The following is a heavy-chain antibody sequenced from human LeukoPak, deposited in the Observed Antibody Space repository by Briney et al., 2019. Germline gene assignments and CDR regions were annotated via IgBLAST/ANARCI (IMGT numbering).Heavy chain of an antibody. CDR2: IIPVINTP. V-gene: IGHV1-69*01. J-gene: IGHJ4*02. D-gene: IGHD4-17*01. Sequence: ASVTVSCKASGGTFRSYAITWVRQAPGKGLEWMGGIIPVINTPKYAQKFQGRVSITADESTSTGYMEVSSLRSEDTAVYYCAIFQGTYGDNENDYWGQGTLVTVSS. CDR3: AIFQGTYGDNENDY. CDR1: GGTFRSYA.